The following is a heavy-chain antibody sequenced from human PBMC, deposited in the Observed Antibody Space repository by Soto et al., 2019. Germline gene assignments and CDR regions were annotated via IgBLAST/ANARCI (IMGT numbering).Heavy chain of an antibody. V-gene: IGHV3-30*18. J-gene: IGHJ4*02. CDR2: ISYDGSNK. Sequence: QVQLVESGGGGVQPGRSLRLSCAASGFTFSSYGMHWVRQAPGKGLEWVAVISYDGSNKYYADSVKGRFTISRDNSKNTLYLQMNSLRAEDTAVYYCAKDQITMVRGVTDYWGQGTLVTVSS. D-gene: IGHD3-10*01. CDR1: GFTFSSYG. CDR3: AKDQITMVRGVTDY.